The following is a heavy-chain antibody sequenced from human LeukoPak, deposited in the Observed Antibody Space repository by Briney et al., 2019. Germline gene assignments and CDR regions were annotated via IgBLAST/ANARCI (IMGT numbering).Heavy chain of an antibody. CDR2: IYYSGST. J-gene: IGHJ2*01. D-gene: IGHD5-12*01. CDR1: GGSISSSSYY. Sequence: TSETLSLTCTVSGGSISSSSYYWGWIRQPPGKGLEWIGSIYYSGSTYYNPSLKSRVTISVDTSKNQFSLKLSSVTAADTAVYYCAPRNGYDYRWFFDLWGRGTLVTVSS. CDR3: APRNGYDYRWFFDL. V-gene: IGHV4-39*07.